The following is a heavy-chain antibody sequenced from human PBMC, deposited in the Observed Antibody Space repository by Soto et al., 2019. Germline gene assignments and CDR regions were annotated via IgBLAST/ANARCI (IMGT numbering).Heavy chain of an antibody. D-gene: IGHD5-12*01. J-gene: IGHJ4*02. CDR1: GFSLSTSGVG. V-gene: IGHV2-5*02. Sequence: QITLKESGPPLVKPTQTLTLTCTLSGFSLSTSGVGVGWIRQPPGKALEWLALIYWDDDKRYRPSLKSRLTSTKDTAKNQVVLTMTHMDPVATATYYCAHSPARRDYSGYDFDDWGQGTLVTVCS. CDR3: AHSPARRDYSGYDFDD. CDR2: IYWDDDK.